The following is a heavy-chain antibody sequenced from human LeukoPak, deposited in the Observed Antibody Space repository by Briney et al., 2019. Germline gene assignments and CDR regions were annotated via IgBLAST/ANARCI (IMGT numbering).Heavy chain of an antibody. V-gene: IGHV3-9*01. CDR3: AKGLYSSSWYPYYYYGMDV. D-gene: IGHD6-13*01. CDR1: GFTFYDYA. CDR2: ISWNSGSI. Sequence: GGSLRLSCAASGFTFYDYAMHWVRQAPGKGLEWVSGISWNSGSIGYADSVKGRFTISRDNAKNTLYLQMNSLRAEDTALYYCAKGLYSSSWYPYYYYGMDVWGQGTTVTVSS. J-gene: IGHJ6*02.